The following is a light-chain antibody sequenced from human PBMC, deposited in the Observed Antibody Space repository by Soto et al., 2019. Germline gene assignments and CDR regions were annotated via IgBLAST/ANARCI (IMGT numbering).Light chain of an antibody. Sequence: EIVLTQSPATLSLSPGEGATLSCRASQSVSTYLAWYQQKPGQAPRLLIYDASNRATGIPARFSGSGSGTDFTLPISSLEPEDFAVYYCQQRSTWPITFGQGTRLEIK. J-gene: IGKJ5*01. V-gene: IGKV3-11*01. CDR2: DAS. CDR1: QSVSTY. CDR3: QQRSTWPIT.